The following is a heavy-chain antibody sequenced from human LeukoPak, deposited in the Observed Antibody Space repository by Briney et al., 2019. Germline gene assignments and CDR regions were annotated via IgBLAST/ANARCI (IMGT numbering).Heavy chain of an antibody. D-gene: IGHD5-18*01. CDR3: AKDRRKDTATFDY. J-gene: IGHJ4*02. Sequence: HAGGSLRLSCAASGFTFSSYGMHWVRQAPGKGLEWVAVISYGGSNKYYADSVKGRFTISRDNSKNTLYLQMNSLRAEDTAVYYCAKDRRKDTATFDYWGQGTLVTVSS. CDR1: GFTFSSYG. CDR2: ISYGGSNK. V-gene: IGHV3-30*18.